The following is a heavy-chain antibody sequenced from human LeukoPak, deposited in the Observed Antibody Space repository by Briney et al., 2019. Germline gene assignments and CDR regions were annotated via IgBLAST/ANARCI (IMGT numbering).Heavy chain of an antibody. CDR2: INPNSGDT. Sequence: HVASVKVSCKASGYTFTGYYMHWVRQAPGQGLEWMGRINPNSGDTNYAQKFQGRVTMTRDTSISTAYVELSRLRSDDTAVYYCARDYCSSTSCLFDYWGQGTLVTVSS. D-gene: IGHD2-2*01. J-gene: IGHJ4*02. CDR1: GYTFTGYY. CDR3: ARDYCSSTSCLFDY. V-gene: IGHV1-2*06.